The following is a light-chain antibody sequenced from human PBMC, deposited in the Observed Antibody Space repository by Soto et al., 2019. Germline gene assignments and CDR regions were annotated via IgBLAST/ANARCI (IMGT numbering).Light chain of an antibody. CDR3: QESYTTPVS. CDR2: AAS. CDR1: QSIGRY. V-gene: IGKV1-39*01. J-gene: IGKJ2*03. Sequence: DIQMTQSPSSLSASVGDRVTITCRASQSIGRYLNWYQQKPGKAPTLLIYAASSLQTGVPSRFSGSGSGTDFTLIISSLQPEDFATYYCQESYTTPVSFGQGTKVDVK.